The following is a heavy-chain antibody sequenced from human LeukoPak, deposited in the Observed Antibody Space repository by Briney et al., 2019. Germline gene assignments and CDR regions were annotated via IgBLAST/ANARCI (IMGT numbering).Heavy chain of an antibody. CDR2: ISSSSSYI. CDR1: GFTFSSCS. Sequence: PGGSLRLSCAASGFTFSSCSMNWVRQAPGKGLEWVSSISSSSSYIYYADSVKGRFTISRDNAKNSLYLQMNSLRAEDTAVYYCAKDAIQLWSYFDYWGQGTLVTVSS. J-gene: IGHJ4*02. V-gene: IGHV3-21*01. D-gene: IGHD5-18*01. CDR3: AKDAIQLWSYFDY.